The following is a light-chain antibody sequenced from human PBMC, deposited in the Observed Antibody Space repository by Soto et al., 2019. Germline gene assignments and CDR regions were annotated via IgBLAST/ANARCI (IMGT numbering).Light chain of an antibody. CDR3: QSYDSSLSVVV. CDR2: GNS. J-gene: IGLJ2*01. CDR1: SSNIGAGYD. V-gene: IGLV1-40*01. Sequence: QSVLTQPPSVSGAPGQRVTISCTGSSSNIGAGYDVHWYQQLPGTAPKLLIYGNSNRPSVVPDRFSGSKSGTSASLAITGLQADDEADYYCQSYDSSLSVVVFGGGTKLTVL.